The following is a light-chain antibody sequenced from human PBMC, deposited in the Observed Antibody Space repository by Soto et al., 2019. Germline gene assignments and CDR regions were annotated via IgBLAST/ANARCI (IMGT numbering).Light chain of an antibody. CDR1: SSNIGTGYD. CDR2: GNN. CDR3: QSYDSSLSGSDVV. Sequence: QSVLTQPPSVSGAPGQRVTISCTGSSSNIGTGYDVRWYQHLPGTAPKLLMYGNNNRPSGVPDRFSGSKSGTSASLAITGLQAEDEADYYCQSYDSSLSGSDVVFGGGTQLTVL. V-gene: IGLV1-40*01. J-gene: IGLJ2*01.